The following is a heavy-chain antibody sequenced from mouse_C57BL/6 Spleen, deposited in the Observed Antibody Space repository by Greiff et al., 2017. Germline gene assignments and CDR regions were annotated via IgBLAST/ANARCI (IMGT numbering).Heavy chain of an antibody. CDR1: GYTFTSYG. D-gene: IGHD1-1*01. CDR2: IYPRSGNT. Sequence: QGVESGAELARPGASVKLSCKASGYTFTSYGISWVKQRTGQGLEWIGEIYPRSGNTYYNEKFKGKATLTADKSSSTAYMELRSLTSDDSAVYFCARRGYGSSHYYAMDYWGQGTSVTVSS. CDR3: ARRGYGSSHYYAMDY. J-gene: IGHJ4*01. V-gene: IGHV1-81*01.